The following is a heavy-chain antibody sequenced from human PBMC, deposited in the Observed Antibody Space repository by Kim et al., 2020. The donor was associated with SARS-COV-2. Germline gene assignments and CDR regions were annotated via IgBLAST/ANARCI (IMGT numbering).Heavy chain of an antibody. CDR2: ISYDGSNK. CDR3: ARWNSRYDAFDI. D-gene: IGHD1-7*01. J-gene: IGHJ3*02. CDR1: GFTFSSYG. V-gene: IGHV3-30*03. Sequence: GGSLRLSCAASGFTFSSYGMHWVRQAPGKGLEWVAVISYDGSNKYYADSVKGRFTISRDNSKNTLYLQMNSLRAEDTAVYYCARWNSRYDAFDIWGQGTMVTVSS.